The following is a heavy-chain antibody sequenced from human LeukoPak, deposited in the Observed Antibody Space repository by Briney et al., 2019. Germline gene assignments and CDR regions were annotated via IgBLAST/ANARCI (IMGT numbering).Heavy chain of an antibody. J-gene: IGHJ4*02. CDR3: ARHTTYYYDSSGYWRTTIFDY. V-gene: IGHV4-61*02. D-gene: IGHD3-22*01. Sequence: SETLSLTCAVSGGSISSGSSYWSWIRQPAGKGLEWIGRLYTSGSTNYNPSLKSRVTISVDTSKNQFSLKLSSVTAADTAVYYCARHTTYYYDSSGYWRTTIFDYWGQGTLVTVPS. CDR2: LYTSGST. CDR1: GGSISSGSSY.